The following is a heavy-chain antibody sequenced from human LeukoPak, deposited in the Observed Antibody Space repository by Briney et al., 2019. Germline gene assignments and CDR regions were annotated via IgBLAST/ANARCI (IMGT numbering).Heavy chain of an antibody. CDR2: ISSSGGST. V-gene: IGHV3-23*01. CDR1: GFTFSSYA. Sequence: GGSLRLSCAASGFTFSSYAMSWVRQAPGKGLEWVSTISSSGGSTYYADSVKGRFTISRDNSKNTLYLQMNSLRAEDTAVYYCAKGPTTMIVVPYYWGQGTLVTVSS. D-gene: IGHD3-22*01. CDR3: AKGPTTMIVVPYY. J-gene: IGHJ4*02.